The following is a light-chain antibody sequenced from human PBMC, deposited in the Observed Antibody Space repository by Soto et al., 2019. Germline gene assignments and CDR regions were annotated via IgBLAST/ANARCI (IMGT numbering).Light chain of an antibody. CDR1: QGISGY. Sequence: DIQLTQSPSSVSASVGDRVTITCRASQGISGYLAWYQQKPGKVPKLLIYAASSLQSGVPLRFSGSASGTDFTLTISSLQAEDSATYYCQQANSFPLTVGGGTKVDLK. J-gene: IGKJ4*01. V-gene: IGKV1-12*01. CDR3: QQANSFPLT. CDR2: AAS.